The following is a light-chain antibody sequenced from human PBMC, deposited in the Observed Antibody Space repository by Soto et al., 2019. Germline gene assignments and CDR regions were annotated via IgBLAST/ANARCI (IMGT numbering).Light chain of an antibody. V-gene: IGKV1-5*01. J-gene: IGKJ1*01. CDR3: QQYETYSGT. CDR2: DAS. CDR1: QSVAGW. Sequence: DIQMTQSPSSLSASVGDTVTITCRASQSVAGWVAWYQQKPGKAPTLLIYDASALPRGVPSRFSGSGSGTEFTLTISSLQPDDFATYYCQQYETYSGTFGQGTKVDI.